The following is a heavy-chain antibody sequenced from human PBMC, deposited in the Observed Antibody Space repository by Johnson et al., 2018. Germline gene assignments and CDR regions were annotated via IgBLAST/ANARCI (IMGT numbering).Heavy chain of an antibody. Sequence: QVQLVQSGAEVKKPGSSVKVSCKASGGTFSSYAISWVRQAPGQGLEWMGGIIPIFGTANYAQKFQGRVTITADESTSTAYMELRSLRSEDTAVYYCAKDGRLLRYFDWAFIFQHWGQGTLVTVSS. D-gene: IGHD3-9*01. V-gene: IGHV1-69*01. J-gene: IGHJ1*01. CDR2: IIPIFGTA. CDR3: AKDGRLLRYFDWAFIFQH. CDR1: GGTFSSYA.